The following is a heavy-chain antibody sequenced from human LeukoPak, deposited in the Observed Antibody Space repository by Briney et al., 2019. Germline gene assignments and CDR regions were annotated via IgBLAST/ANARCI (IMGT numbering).Heavy chain of an antibody. D-gene: IGHD3-10*01. J-gene: IGHJ4*02. CDR1: GFTFSSYA. V-gene: IGHV3-23*01. Sequence: HAGGSLRLSCAASGFTFSSYAMSWVRQAPGKGLEWVSAISGSGGSTYYADSVKGRFTISRDNAKNAMYLQMNSLRVEDTAVYYCARDLNWAGYWGQGTLVTVSS. CDR3: ARDLNWAGY. CDR2: ISGSGGST.